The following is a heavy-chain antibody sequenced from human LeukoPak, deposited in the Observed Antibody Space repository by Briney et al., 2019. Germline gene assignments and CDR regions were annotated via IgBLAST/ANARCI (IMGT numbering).Heavy chain of an antibody. J-gene: IGHJ4*02. CDR1: GFTFSSYW. D-gene: IGHD2-15*01. V-gene: IGHV3-74*01. CDR3: ARDRGGSYSAIDY. CDR2: IISDGSST. Sequence: GGSLRLSCATSGFTFSSYWMHWVRQAPGKGLVWVSRIISDGSSTDYGDSVKGRFTISRDNAEKSLYLQMNSLRAEDTADCARDRGGSYSAIDYWGQGTLVTVSS.